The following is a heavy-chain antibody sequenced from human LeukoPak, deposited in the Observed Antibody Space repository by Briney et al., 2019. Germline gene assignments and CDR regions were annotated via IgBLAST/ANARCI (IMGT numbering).Heavy chain of an antibody. Sequence: TLSLTCTVSGGSISSGSYYWSWIRQPAGKGLEWIGRIYTSGSTNYNPSLKSRVTMSVDTSKNQFSLKLSSVTAADTAVYYCASDRIEVDAFDIWGQGTMVTVSS. D-gene: IGHD2-15*01. CDR3: ASDRIEVDAFDI. J-gene: IGHJ3*02. CDR1: GGSISSGSYY. V-gene: IGHV4-61*02. CDR2: IYTSGST.